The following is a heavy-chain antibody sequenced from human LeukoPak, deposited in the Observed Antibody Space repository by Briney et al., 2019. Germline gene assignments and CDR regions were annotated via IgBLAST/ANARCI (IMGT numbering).Heavy chain of an antibody. CDR2: FDPEDGET. CDR1: GYTLTELS. V-gene: IGHV1-24*01. D-gene: IGHD3-9*01. CDR3: ARDSLRYFGHYYYYMDV. Sequence: ASVKVSCKVSGYTLTELSTHWVRQAPGKGLEWMGGFDPEDGETIYAQKFQGRVTMTEDTSTDTAYMELSSPRSDDTAVYYCARDSLRYFGHYYYYMDVWGKGTTVTISS. J-gene: IGHJ6*03.